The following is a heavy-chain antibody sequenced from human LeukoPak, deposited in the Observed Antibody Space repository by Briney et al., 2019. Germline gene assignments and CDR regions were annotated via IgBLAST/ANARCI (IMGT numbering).Heavy chain of an antibody. CDR1: GYTFTGYY. CDR3: ASYPRYNSVPPFDY. J-gene: IGHJ4*02. D-gene: IGHD1-14*01. CDR2: INPNSGGT. Sequence: GASVKVSCKASGYTFTGYYMHWVRQAPGQGLEWMGRINPNSGGTNYAQKFQGRVTMTRDTSISTAYMDLSSLTSGDTAVYYCASYPRYNSVPPFDYWGQGTLVIVSS. V-gene: IGHV1-2*06.